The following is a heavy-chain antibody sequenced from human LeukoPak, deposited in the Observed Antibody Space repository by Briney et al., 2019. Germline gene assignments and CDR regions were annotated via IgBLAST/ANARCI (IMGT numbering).Heavy chain of an antibody. CDR1: GFDFRNYA. Sequence: GGSLRLSCAASGFDFRNYAMHWVRQAPGKEPEWVALIRFDGSHKYYADSVKGRFTISRDNAKNTLYLQMDSLRAEDTGVYYCARSNQADDYWGQGTLVTVSS. CDR2: IRFDGSHK. D-gene: IGHD1-14*01. V-gene: IGHV3-33*01. J-gene: IGHJ4*02. CDR3: ARSNQADDY.